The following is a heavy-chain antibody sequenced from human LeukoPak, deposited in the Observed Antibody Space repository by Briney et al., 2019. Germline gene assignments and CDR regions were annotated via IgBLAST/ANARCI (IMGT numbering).Heavy chain of an antibody. D-gene: IGHD3-10*01. Sequence: GGSLRLSCAASGFTFSSYWMSWVRQAPGKGLEWVANIKQDGSEKYYVDSVKGRFTISRDNAKNSLYLQMNSLRAEDTAVYYCAGGASVGLLWFGETDRYNWFDPWGQGTLVTVSS. CDR3: AGGASVGLLWFGETDRYNWFDP. J-gene: IGHJ5*02. V-gene: IGHV3-7*01. CDR2: IKQDGSEK. CDR1: GFTFSSYW.